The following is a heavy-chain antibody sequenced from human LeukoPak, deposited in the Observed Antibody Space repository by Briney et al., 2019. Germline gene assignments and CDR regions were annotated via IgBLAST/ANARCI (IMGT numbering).Heavy chain of an antibody. CDR2: ISSSSSYI. J-gene: IGHJ4*02. CDR1: GFTFGSYS. V-gene: IGHV3-21*01. Sequence: GGSLRLSCAASGFTFGSYSMNWVRQAPGKGLEWVSSISSSSSYIYYADSVKGRFTISRDNAKNSLYLQMNSLRAEDTAVYYCARGALPPDVYYYDSSGYLGNYYFDYWGQGTLVTVSS. CDR3: ARGALPPDVYYYDSSGYLGNYYFDY. D-gene: IGHD3-22*01.